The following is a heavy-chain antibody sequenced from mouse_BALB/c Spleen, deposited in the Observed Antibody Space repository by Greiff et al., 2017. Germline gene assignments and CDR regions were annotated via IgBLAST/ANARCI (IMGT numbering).Heavy chain of an antibody. J-gene: IGHJ4*01. CDR1: GYNFTSYW. V-gene: IGHV1-55*01. D-gene: IGHD2-3*01. Sequence: QVQLQQPGAELVKPGTSVKLSCKASGYNFTSYWINWVKLRPGQGLEWIGDIYPGSGSTNYNEKFKSKATLTVDTSSSTAYMQLSSLASEDSALYYCAIDGDYWGQGTSVTVSS. CDR3: AIDGDY. CDR2: IYPGSGST.